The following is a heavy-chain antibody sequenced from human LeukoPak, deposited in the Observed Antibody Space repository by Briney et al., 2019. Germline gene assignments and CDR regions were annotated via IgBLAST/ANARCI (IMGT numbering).Heavy chain of an antibody. J-gene: IGHJ6*02. Sequence: GRSLRLSCAASGFTFSSYAMHWVRQAPGKGLEWVAVISYDGSNKNYADSVKGRFTISRDNSKNTLYLQMNSLRAEDTAVYCCAKAHEQLRYFENGMDVWGQGTTVTVSS. D-gene: IGHD3-9*01. CDR2: ISYDGSNK. CDR1: GFTFSSYA. V-gene: IGHV3-30*04. CDR3: AKAHEQLRYFENGMDV.